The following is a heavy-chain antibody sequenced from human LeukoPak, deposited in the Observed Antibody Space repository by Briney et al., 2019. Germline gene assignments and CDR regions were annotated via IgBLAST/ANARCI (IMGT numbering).Heavy chain of an antibody. CDR2: IHYSGST. CDR1: GASISSDS. J-gene: IGHJ4*02. V-gene: IGHV4-59*01. Sequence: PSETLSLTCTVAGASISSDSWSWIRQPPGKGLEWIGNIHYSGSTNYNPSLRSRVIMSIDTSKSQFSLKLSSVTAADTAVYFCARVGVSARWGQGTLVTVSS. CDR3: ARVGVSAR. D-gene: IGHD1-26*01.